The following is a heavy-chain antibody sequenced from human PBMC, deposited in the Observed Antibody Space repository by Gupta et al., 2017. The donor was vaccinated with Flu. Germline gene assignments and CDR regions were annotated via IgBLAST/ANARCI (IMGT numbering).Heavy chain of an antibody. CDR2: INPSGGST. CDR3: ARDGVVVPAASHYYYYGMDV. D-gene: IGHD2-2*01. J-gene: IGHJ6*02. Sequence: LEWMGIINPSGGSTSYAQKFQGRVTMTRDTSTSTVYMELSSLRSEDTAVYYCARDGVVVPAASHYYYYGMDVWGQGTTVTVSS. V-gene: IGHV1-46*03.